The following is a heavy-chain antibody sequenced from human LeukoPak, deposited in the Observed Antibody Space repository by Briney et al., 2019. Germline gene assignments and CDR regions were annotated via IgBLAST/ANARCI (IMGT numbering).Heavy chain of an antibody. CDR1: GFTVSNAW. J-gene: IGHJ5*02. D-gene: IGHD3-22*01. CDR2: IRSNSDGGTI. Sequence: GGSLRLSCATSGFTVSNAWMNWVRQAPGKGLEWVGRIRSNSDGGTIDYAAPVKGRFTLSRDDSKTALYLQMNSLQTEDTAVYYCATDFYDSTWGQGTLVTVSS. V-gene: IGHV3-15*07. CDR3: ATDFYDST.